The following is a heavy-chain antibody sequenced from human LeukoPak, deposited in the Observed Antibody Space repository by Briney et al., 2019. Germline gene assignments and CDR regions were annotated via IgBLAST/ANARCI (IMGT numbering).Heavy chain of an antibody. CDR2: ISGSGGST. CDR3: AKDHGRRMTTVTKIDY. D-gene: IGHD4-17*01. V-gene: IGHV3-23*01. J-gene: IGHJ4*02. Sequence: GGSLRLSCAASGFTFSSYAMSWVRQAPGKGLEWVSAISGSGGSTYYADSVKGRFTISRDNSKNTLYLQMNSLRAEDTAVYYCAKDHGRRMTTVTKIDYWGQGTLVTVSS. CDR1: GFTFSSYA.